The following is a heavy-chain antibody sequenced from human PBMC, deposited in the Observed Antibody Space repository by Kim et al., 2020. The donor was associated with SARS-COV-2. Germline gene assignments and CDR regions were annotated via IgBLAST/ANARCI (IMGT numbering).Heavy chain of an antibody. CDR2: WNSGTK. V-gene: IGHV3-9*01. CDR3: GRDGDY. Sequence: WNSGTKDYEDSVKGRFTISRENAKNSLYLQMNSLRAEDTAFYYGGRDGDYWGQGTLVTVSS. J-gene: IGHJ4*02.